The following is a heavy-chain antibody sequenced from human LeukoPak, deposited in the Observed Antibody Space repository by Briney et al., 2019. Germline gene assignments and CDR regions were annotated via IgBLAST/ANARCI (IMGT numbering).Heavy chain of an antibody. CDR1: GFTVTTSY. Sequence: GGSLRLSCSASGFTVTTSYMTWVRQAPGKGLEWVSVIYSGGSIYYADSVKGRFTISRDHSKNTLHLQMNSLRAEDTAVYYCARVGSGWSLDYWGQGALVTVSS. D-gene: IGHD6-19*01. J-gene: IGHJ4*02. CDR3: ARVGSGWSLDY. CDR2: IYSGGSI. V-gene: IGHV3-53*01.